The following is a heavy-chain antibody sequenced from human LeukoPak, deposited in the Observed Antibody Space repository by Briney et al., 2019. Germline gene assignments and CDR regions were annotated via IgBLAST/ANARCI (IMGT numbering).Heavy chain of an antibody. V-gene: IGHV3-20*04. CDR2: INWNGGST. CDR3: ARDEYCSSTSCYPFDY. Sequence: GGSLRLSCAASGFTVDDYGMSWVRQAPGKGLEWVSGINWNGGSTGYADSVKGRFTISRDNAKNSLYLQMNSLRAEDTALYYCARDEYCSSTSCYPFDYWGQGTLVTVSS. CDR1: GFTVDDYG. J-gene: IGHJ4*02. D-gene: IGHD2-2*01.